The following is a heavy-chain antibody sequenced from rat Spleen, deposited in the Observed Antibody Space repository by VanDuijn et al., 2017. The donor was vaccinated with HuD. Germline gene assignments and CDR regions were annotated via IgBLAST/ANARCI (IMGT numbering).Heavy chain of an antibody. J-gene: IGHJ3*01. CDR2: LWGDGST. D-gene: IGHD1-11*01. Sequence: QVQLRESGPGLVQPSQTLSLTCTVSGFSLSNSGVIWVRQPPGKGLEWMGGLWGDGSTDYNSTLKSRLSISRDTSKSQVFLKMSSLQTDDTAFYFCSRSYGGYSQHWFTYWGQGTLVTVSS. V-gene: IGHV2-13*01. CDR1: GFSLSNSG. CDR3: SRSYGGYSQHWFTY.